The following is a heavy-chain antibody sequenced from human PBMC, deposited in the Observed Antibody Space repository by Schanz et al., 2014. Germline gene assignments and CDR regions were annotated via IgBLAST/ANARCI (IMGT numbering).Heavy chain of an antibody. CDR3: ARDAADFYDILTEEDY. Sequence: QVHLVQSGAEVKKPGASVKVSCKASEYSFTSYSMHWVRQAPGQRLEWMGWISAYNGNTKYPQKFQGRVTMTTDTSTSTAYMELRSLRSDDTAVYYCARDAADFYDILTEEDYWGQGTLVTVSS. V-gene: IGHV1-3*01. CDR2: ISAYNGNT. J-gene: IGHJ4*02. CDR1: EYSFTSYS. D-gene: IGHD3-9*01.